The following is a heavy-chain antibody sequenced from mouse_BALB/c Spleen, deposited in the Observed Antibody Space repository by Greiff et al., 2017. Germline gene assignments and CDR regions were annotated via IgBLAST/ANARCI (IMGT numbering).Heavy chain of an antibody. Sequence: QVQLQQSGPELVRPGVSVKISCKGSGYTFTDYAMHWVKQRPGQGLEWIGWIYPGDGSTKYNEKFKGKTTLTADKSSSTAYMLLSSLTSEDSAIYFCARRGGNYDYAMDYWGQGTSVTVSS. V-gene: IGHV1S56*01. CDR3: ARRGGNYDYAMDY. J-gene: IGHJ4*01. D-gene: IGHD2-1*01. CDR2: IYPGDGST. CDR1: GYTFTDYA.